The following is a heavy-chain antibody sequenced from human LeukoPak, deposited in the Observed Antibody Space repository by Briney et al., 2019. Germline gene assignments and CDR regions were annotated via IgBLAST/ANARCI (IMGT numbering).Heavy chain of an antibody. CDR3: ARDAGPLPHLDY. V-gene: IGHV4-59*12. CDR2: IYYSGST. CDR1: GGSISSYY. Sequence: SETLSLTCTVSGGSISSYYWSWIRQPPGKGLEWIGYIYYSGSTNYNPSLKSRVTISVDTSKNQFSLHLNSVTPEDTAVYCCARDAGPLPHLDYWGQGTLVTVSS. J-gene: IGHJ4*02. D-gene: IGHD6-13*01.